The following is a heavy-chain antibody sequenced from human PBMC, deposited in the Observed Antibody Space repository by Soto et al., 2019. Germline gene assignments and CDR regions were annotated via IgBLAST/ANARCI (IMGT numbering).Heavy chain of an antibody. CDR1: GGSFRGYY. Sequence: QVQLQQWGAGLLKPSETLSLTCAVYGGSFRGYYWSWIRQPPGKGLEWIGEINYSRGTNYNPSLKSRVPVSVDTSKNQFSLNVDSVTAADTAVYYCARGLDYDYPDAFVIWGQGTMLTVSS. J-gene: IGHJ3*02. CDR3: ARGLDYDYPDAFVI. D-gene: IGHD3-16*01. CDR2: INYSRGT. V-gene: IGHV4-34*01.